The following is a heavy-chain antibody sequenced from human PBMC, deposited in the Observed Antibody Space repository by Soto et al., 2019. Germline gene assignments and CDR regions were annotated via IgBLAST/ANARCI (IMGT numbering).Heavy chain of an antibody. J-gene: IGHJ3*02. CDR2: IWYDGSNK. CDR1: GFTFSSYG. CDR3: AREELRGVAFDI. V-gene: IGHV3-33*01. D-gene: IGHD1-26*01. Sequence: PGGSLRLSCAASGFTFSSYGMHWVRQAPGKGLEWVAVIWYDGSNKYYADSVKGRFTISRDNSKNTLYLQMNSLRAEDTAVYYCAREELRGVAFDIWGQGRMVTVSS.